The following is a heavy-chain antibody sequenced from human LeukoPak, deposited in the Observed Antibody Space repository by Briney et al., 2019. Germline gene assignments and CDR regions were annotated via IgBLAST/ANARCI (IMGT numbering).Heavy chain of an antibody. D-gene: IGHD3-10*01. CDR1: GFTFSSYW. V-gene: IGHV3-7*01. CDR3: ARHFGWGSYYFDY. CDR2: IKQEGSEK. Sequence: GGSLSLSCAASGFTFSSYWMSWVRQAAGEGLEWVAKIKQEGSEKYYVDSVEGRFTIYRDNPKNSLYLQMNSLRAEDTAVYYCARHFGWGSYYFDYGGQGTLVTVPS. J-gene: IGHJ4*02.